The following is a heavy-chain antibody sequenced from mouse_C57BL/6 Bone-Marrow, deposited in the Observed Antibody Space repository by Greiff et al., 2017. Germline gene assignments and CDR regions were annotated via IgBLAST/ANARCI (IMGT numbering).Heavy chain of an antibody. CDR3: ARKGDYFDY. J-gene: IGHJ2*01. Sequence: VQLQESVAELVMPGASVKLSCKASGYTFTSYWMHWVKQRPGQGLEWIGEIDPSDSYTNYNQKFKGKSTLTVDKSSSTAYMQLSSLTSEDSAVYYCARKGDYFDYWRPCTTLTFSS. CDR2: IDPSDSYT. V-gene: IGHV1-69*01. CDR1: GYTFTSYW.